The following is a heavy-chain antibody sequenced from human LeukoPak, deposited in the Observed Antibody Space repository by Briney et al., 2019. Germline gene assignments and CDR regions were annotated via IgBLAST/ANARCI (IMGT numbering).Heavy chain of an antibody. Sequence: GGSLRLSCAASGFTFSSYAMSWVRQAPGKGLVWVSRINSDGTTINFADSVKGRFTISRDNAKNMLYLQMNSLRAEDTAVYYCARRGSSWYGEWSMDFDYWGQGTLVTVSS. CDR2: INSDGTTI. CDR1: GFTFSSYA. D-gene: IGHD6-13*01. J-gene: IGHJ4*02. CDR3: ARRGSSWYGEWSMDFDY. V-gene: IGHV3-74*01.